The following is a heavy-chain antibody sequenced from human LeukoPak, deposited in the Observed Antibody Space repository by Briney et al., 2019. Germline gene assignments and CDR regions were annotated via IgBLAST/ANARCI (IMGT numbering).Heavy chain of an antibody. CDR3: ARHDDGNYYDSSGSVDY. J-gene: IGHJ4*02. V-gene: IGHV4-34*01. CDR1: GGSFSGYY. D-gene: IGHD3-22*01. CDR2: INHSGST. Sequence: SQTLSLTCAVYGGSFSGYYWSWIRQPPGKGLEWIGEINHSGSTNYNPSLKSRVTISVDTSKNQFSLKLSSATAADTAVYYCARHDDGNYYDSSGSVDYCGQGTLVTVSS.